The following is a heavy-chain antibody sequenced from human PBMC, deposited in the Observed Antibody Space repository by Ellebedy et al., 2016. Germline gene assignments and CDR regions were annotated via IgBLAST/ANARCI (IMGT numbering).Heavy chain of an antibody. CDR1: GYSLSELS. CDR2: FDRQDGET. D-gene: IGHD6-19*01. Sequence: ASVKVSCXVSGYSLSELSMHWVRQAPGKGLEWVGIFDRQDGETIYAQDFQGRVTITADESTSTGYMELSSLTSEDTAVYYCATERGTAVANPDSWGQGTLVTVSS. V-gene: IGHV1-24*01. CDR3: ATERGTAVANPDS. J-gene: IGHJ4*02.